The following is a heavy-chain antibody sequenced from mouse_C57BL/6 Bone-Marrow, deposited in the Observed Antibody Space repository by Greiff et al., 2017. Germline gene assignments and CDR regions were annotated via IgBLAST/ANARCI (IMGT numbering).Heavy chain of an antibody. Sequence: QVQLKESGAELVKPGASVKMSCKASGYTFTSYWITWVKQRPGQGLEWIGDIYPGSGSTNYNEKFKSKATLTVDTSSSTAYMQLSSLTSEDSAVYYCASPYFDYWGQGTTLTVSS. V-gene: IGHV1-55*01. CDR1: GYTFTSYW. CDR2: IYPGSGST. J-gene: IGHJ2*01. CDR3: ASPYFDY.